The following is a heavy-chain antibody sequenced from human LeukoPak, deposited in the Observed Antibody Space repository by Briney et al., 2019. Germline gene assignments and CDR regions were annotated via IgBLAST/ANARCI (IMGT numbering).Heavy chain of an antibody. CDR3: AREDTAMDDAFDI. CDR2: INHSGST. Sequence: PSETLSLTCAVYGGSFSGYYWSWIRQPPGKGLEWIGEINHSGSTNYNPSLKSRVTISVDTSKNQFSLKLSSVTAADTAVYYCAREDTAMDDAFDIWGQGTAVTVS. D-gene: IGHD5-18*01. V-gene: IGHV4-34*01. J-gene: IGHJ3*02. CDR1: GGSFSGYY.